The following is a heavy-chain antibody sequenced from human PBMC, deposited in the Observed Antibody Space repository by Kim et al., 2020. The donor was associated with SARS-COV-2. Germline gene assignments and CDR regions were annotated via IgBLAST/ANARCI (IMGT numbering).Heavy chain of an antibody. CDR3: ARGRAFDI. J-gene: IGHJ3*02. CDR2: SGST. Sequence: SGSTTYTPSLKSRVTISVDPSKNQFSLKLSSVTAADTAVYYCARGRAFDIWGQGTMVTVSS. V-gene: IGHV4-34*01.